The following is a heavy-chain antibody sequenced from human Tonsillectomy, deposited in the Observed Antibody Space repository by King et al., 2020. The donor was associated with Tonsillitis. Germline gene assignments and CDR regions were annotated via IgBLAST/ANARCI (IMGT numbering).Heavy chain of an antibody. CDR1: GGSISSYY. D-gene: IGHD2-8*01. CDR3: ARGVGYFTNGVCPFDY. V-gene: IGHV4-4*07. Sequence: QLQESGPGLVKPSETLSLTCTVSGGSISSYYWSWIRQPAGRGLGWIGHIYTSGSTNYNPSLKSRVTMSVDTSKNQFSLKLSSVTAADTAVYYCARGVGYFTNGVCPFDYWGQGTLVTVSS. J-gene: IGHJ4*02. CDR2: IYTSGST.